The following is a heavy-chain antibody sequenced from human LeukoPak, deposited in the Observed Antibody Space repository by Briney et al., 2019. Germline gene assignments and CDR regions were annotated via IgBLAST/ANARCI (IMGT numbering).Heavy chain of an antibody. Sequence: GGSLRLSCAASGFTFSSYSMNWVRQAPGKGLEWVANIKQDGSEKYYVDSVKGRFTISRDNAKNSLYLQMNSLRAEDTAVYYCAREERYSSGWYAGGYFDYWGQGTLVTVSS. J-gene: IGHJ4*02. CDR3: AREERYSSGWYAGGYFDY. CDR2: IKQDGSEK. CDR1: GFTFSSYS. V-gene: IGHV3-7*05. D-gene: IGHD6-19*01.